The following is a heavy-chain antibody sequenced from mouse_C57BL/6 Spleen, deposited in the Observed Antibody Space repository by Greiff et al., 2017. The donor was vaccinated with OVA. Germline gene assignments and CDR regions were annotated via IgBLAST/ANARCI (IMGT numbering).Heavy chain of an antibody. CDR2: ISDGGSYT. V-gene: IGHV5-4*01. Sequence: EVQLQESGGGLVKPGGSLKLSCAASGFTFSSYAMSWVRQTPEKRLEWVATISDGGSYTYYPDNVKGRFTISRDNAKNNLYLQMSHLKSEDTAMYYCARVRIGDGYPAWFAYWGQGTLVTVSA. J-gene: IGHJ3*01. CDR1: GFTFSSYA. D-gene: IGHD2-3*01. CDR3: ARVRIGDGYPAWFAY.